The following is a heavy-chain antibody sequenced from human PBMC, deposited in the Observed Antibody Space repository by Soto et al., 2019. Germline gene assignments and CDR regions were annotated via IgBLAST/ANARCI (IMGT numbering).Heavy chain of an antibody. CDR2: INPNSGGT. CDR3: ARDDYYGSGSHLYYGMDV. Sequence: GASVKVSCKASGYTFTGYYMHWVRQAPGQGLEWMGWINPNSGGTNYAQKFQGRVTMTRDTSISTAYMELSRLRSDDTAVYYCARDDYYGSGSHLYYGMDVWGQGTTLTV. CDR1: GYTFTGYY. D-gene: IGHD3-10*01. V-gene: IGHV1-2*02. J-gene: IGHJ6*02.